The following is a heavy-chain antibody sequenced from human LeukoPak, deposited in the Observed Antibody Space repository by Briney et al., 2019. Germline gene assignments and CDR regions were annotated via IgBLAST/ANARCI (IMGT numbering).Heavy chain of an antibody. CDR3: ARDGSSYSSSWFLNSYYYYGMDV. CDR2: ISSSSYI. J-gene: IGHJ6*02. CDR1: GFTFSSYS. Sequence: GGSLRLSCAASGFTFSSYSMNWVRQAPGKGLEWVSSISSSSYIYYADSVKGRFTISRDNAKNSLYLQMNSLRAEDTAVYYCARDGSSYSSSWFLNSYYYYGMDVWGQGTTVTVSS. D-gene: IGHD6-13*01. V-gene: IGHV3-21*01.